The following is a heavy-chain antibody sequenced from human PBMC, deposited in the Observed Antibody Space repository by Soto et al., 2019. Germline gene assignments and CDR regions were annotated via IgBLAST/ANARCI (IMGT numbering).Heavy chain of an antibody. J-gene: IGHJ3*02. CDR2: IYYSGST. D-gene: IGHD4-17*01. Sequence: SETLSLTCTVSGGSISSYYWSWIRQPPGKGLEWIGYIYYSGSTNYNPSLKSRVTISVDTSKNQFSLKLSSVTAADTAVYYCARVAKTTVSDHDAFDIWGQGTMVTVSS. CDR3: ARVAKTTVSDHDAFDI. V-gene: IGHV4-59*01. CDR1: GGSISSYY.